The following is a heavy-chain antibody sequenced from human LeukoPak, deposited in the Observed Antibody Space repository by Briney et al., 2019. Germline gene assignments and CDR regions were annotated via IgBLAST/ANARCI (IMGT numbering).Heavy chain of an antibody. CDR1: GFTFSSYT. D-gene: IGHD2-2*01. CDR2: ISRDSTDI. Sequence: GGSLRLSCAASGFTFSSYTMNWVRQAPGKGLEWVSFISRDSTDIYHADSVKGRFTISRDNAKNSLYLQMNNLRAEDTAIYYCAKDIPAAVDWGQGTLVTVSS. J-gene: IGHJ4*02. CDR3: AKDIPAAVD. V-gene: IGHV3-21*01.